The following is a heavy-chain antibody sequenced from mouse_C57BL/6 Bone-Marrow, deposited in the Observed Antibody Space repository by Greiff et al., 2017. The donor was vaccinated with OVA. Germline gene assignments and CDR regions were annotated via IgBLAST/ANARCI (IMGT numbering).Heavy chain of an antibody. CDR3: ARRNDGYYDYAMDY. J-gene: IGHJ4*01. D-gene: IGHD2-3*01. CDR1: DSEVFPIAY. CDR2: ILPSIGRT. V-gene: IGHV15-2*01. Sequence: QVQLQQSGSELRSPGSSVKLSCKDFDSEVFPIAYMSWVRQKPGHGFEWIGGILPSIGRTIYGEKFEDKATLDADTLSNTAYLELNSLTSEDSAIYYCARRNDGYYDYAMDYWGQGTSVTVSS.